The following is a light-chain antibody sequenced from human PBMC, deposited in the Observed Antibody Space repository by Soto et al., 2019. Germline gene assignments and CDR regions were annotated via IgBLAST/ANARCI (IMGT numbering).Light chain of an antibody. CDR2: GAS. CDR3: QQYNNWPPLT. Sequence: EIVLTQSPATMSVSPGXTATLSCRASQSVSSSLAWYQQTPGRAPRLLIYGASNRATDIPTRFSGSGSGTEFTLTISGLQSEDFAVYYCQQYNNWPPLTFGGGTKVDIK. CDR1: QSVSSS. V-gene: IGKV3-15*01. J-gene: IGKJ4*01.